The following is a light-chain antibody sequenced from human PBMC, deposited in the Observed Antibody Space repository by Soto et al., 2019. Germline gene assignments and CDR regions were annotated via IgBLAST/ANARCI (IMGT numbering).Light chain of an antibody. CDR2: DAS. Sequence: EIVLTQSPATLSLSPGDRATLSCRASQSVSSYLAWYQQRPGQAPRLLIYDASNRATGIPARFSGSGSGTDSTLTIGSLEPEDFAVYYCQQRSNWPLTFGQGTKVDI. CDR3: QQRSNWPLT. J-gene: IGKJ1*01. CDR1: QSVSSY. V-gene: IGKV3-11*01.